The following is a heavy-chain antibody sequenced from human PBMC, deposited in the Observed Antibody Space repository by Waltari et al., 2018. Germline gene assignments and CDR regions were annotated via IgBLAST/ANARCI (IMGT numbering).Heavy chain of an antibody. J-gene: IGHJ4*02. Sequence: QLQLQESGPGLVKPSETLSLTCPVSGGSISSSSYYWGWIRQPPGKGLEWIGSIYYSGSTYYNPSLKSRVTISVDTSKNQFSLKLSSVTAADTAVYYCARVGSRDGYNPYYFDYWGQGTLVTVSS. V-gene: IGHV4-39*07. D-gene: IGHD5-12*01. CDR3: ARVGSRDGYNPYYFDY. CDR1: GGSISSSSYY. CDR2: IYYSGST.